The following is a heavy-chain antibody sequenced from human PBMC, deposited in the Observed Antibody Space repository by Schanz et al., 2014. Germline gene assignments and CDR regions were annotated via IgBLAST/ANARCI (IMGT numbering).Heavy chain of an antibody. V-gene: IGHV4-30-2*01. CDR3: ARGGGPSHYDHVWGNFRYTHFDY. CDR2: IYHTGTT. J-gene: IGHJ4*02. D-gene: IGHD3-16*02. CDR1: GGSISSGTYS. Sequence: QLQLQESGSGLVKPSQTLSLTCAVSGGSISSGTYSWSWIRQPPGKGLEWIGYIYHTGTTYYSPSLRGRATISKDRSKTHFFLTLNSLTAADTAVYYCARGGGPSHYDHVWGNFRYTHFDYWGQGTLVTVSS.